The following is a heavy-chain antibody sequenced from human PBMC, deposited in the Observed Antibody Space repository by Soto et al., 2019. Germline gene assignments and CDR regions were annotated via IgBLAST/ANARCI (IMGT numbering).Heavy chain of an antibody. D-gene: IGHD5-12*01. CDR3: ARVFSGGWLDP. V-gene: IGHV1-69*06. Sequence: QVQLVQSGAEVKKPGSSVKVSCTASGGPFSSYAINWVRQAPGQGLEWMGVITPMFGAPDYAQNFKGRITITADKSTNAAYMELSSLTSGDTAVYFCARVFSGGWLDPWGQGTLVTVSS. CDR1: GGPFSSYA. CDR2: ITPMFGAP. J-gene: IGHJ5*02.